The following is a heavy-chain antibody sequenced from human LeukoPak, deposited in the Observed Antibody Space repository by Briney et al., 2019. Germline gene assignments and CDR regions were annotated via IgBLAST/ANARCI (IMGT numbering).Heavy chain of an antibody. V-gene: IGHV3-74*01. CDR3: EKQTGETTTGGYYFAP. Sequence: GGSLRLSCAASGFTFSSYWMYWVRQAPGKGLVWVSRINTDGSSTSYADSVKGRFSISRDNAKNPLDRQMNSRRADHTAVYYWEKQTGETTTGGYYFAPGGGETLATVSS. J-gene: IGHJ4*02. CDR2: INTDGSST. D-gene: IGHD1-1*01. CDR1: GFTFSSYW.